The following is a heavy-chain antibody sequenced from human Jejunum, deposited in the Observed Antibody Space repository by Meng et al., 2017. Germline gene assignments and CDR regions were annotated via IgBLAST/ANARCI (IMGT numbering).Heavy chain of an antibody. J-gene: IGHJ4*02. CDR3: ARNRTQGFFDI. CDR1: GGSISSTTTY. CDR2: IYYSGST. D-gene: IGHD1/OR15-1a*01. Sequence: QVQMQESGPGLVKPSETLSLTCTVSGGSISSTTTYWGWIRQPPGKTLEWNGCIYYSGSTHYNPSLKRRVFVSIDTSKDQFSLKLTSAAAADTAIYYCARNRTQGFFDIWSQGTLVTVSS. V-gene: IGHV4-39*01.